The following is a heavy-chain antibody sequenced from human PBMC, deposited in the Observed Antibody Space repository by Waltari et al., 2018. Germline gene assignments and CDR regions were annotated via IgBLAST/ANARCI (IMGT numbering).Heavy chain of an antibody. CDR2: IDSAGHT. Sequence: EVQLVASGGGLVQPGGSLRLSCAASGFTFRRYAMHWVRQVTGKRLGWVSAIDSAGHTSFADSVTGRFTISRENAKNSMYLRMNSLTAGDTAVYYCVKEGVPTPGNWYFDLWGRGTLVTVSS. CDR1: GFTFRRYA. CDR3: VKEGVPTPGNWYFDL. D-gene: IGHD1-1*01. J-gene: IGHJ2*01. V-gene: IGHV3-13*01.